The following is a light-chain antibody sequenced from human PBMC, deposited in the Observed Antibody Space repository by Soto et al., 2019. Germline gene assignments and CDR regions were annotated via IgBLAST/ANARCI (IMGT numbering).Light chain of an antibody. CDR2: DNN. Sequence: QSVLTQPPSVSAAPGQKVTISCSGGSSNIGNNYVSWYQLLPRTAPKLLIYDNNQRPSGIPDRFSGSESGTSATLGITGLQTGDEADYYCGTWDSSLSSVVFGGGTKLTVL. CDR1: SSNIGNNY. CDR3: GTWDSSLSSVV. V-gene: IGLV1-51*01. J-gene: IGLJ2*01.